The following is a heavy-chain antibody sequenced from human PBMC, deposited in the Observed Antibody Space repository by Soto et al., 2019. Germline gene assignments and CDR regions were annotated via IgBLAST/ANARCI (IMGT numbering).Heavy chain of an antibody. D-gene: IGHD2-2*01. CDR3: AKDMLPAAIVHYYYYMDV. J-gene: IGHJ6*03. CDR1: GFTFSSYA. CDR2: ISGSGGST. V-gene: IGHV3-23*01. Sequence: PGGSLRLSCAASGFTFSSYAMSWVRQAPGKGLEWVSAISGSGGSTYYADSVKGRFTISRDNSKNTLYLQMNSLRAEDTAVYYCAKDMLPAAIVHYYYYMDVWGKGTTVTVSS.